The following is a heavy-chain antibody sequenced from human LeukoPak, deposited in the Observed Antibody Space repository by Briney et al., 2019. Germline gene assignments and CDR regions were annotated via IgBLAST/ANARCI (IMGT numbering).Heavy chain of an antibody. J-gene: IGHJ3*02. CDR3: ARVRIGHNVFDI. V-gene: IGHV3-23*01. Sequence: PGGSLRLSCAASGFTFSSYAMSWVRQAPGKGLEWVSVISGSGGSTYYADSVKGRFTISRDNAKNSLYLQMNSLRAEDTAVYYCARVRIGHNVFDIWGQGTMVTVSS. CDR1: GFTFSSYA. D-gene: IGHD2-15*01. CDR2: ISGSGGST.